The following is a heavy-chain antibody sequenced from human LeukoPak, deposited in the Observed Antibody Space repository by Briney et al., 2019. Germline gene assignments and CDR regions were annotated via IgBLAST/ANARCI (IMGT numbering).Heavy chain of an antibody. V-gene: IGHV4-39*01. CDR2: IYYSGST. CDR3: ARASGSYSIDY. Sequence: PSETLSLTCTVSGGSISSSSYYWGWIRQPPGKGLEWIGSIYYSGSTYYNPSLKSRVTISVDTSKNRFPLKLSSVTAADTAVYYCARASGSYSIDYWGQGTLVTVSS. D-gene: IGHD1-26*01. CDR1: GGSISSSSYY. J-gene: IGHJ4*02.